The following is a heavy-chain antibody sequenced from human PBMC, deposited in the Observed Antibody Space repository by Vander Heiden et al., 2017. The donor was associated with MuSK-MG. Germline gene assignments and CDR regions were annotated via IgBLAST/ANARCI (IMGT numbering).Heavy chain of an antibody. V-gene: IGHV3-23*01. CDR3: ATLPAYYYDSSGYYSPLDL. Sequence: EVQLLESGGGLVQPGGSLRLSCAASGFTFSSYAMSWVRQATGKGLEWVSAISGSGGSTYYADSVKGRFTISRDNSKNTLYLQMNSLRAEDTAVYYCATLPAYYYDSSGYYSPLDLWGRGTLVTVSS. CDR2: ISGSGGST. D-gene: IGHD3-22*01. CDR1: GFTFSSYA. J-gene: IGHJ2*01.